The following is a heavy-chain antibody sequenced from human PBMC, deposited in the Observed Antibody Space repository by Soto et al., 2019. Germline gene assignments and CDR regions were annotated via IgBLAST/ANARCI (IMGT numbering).Heavy chain of an antibody. J-gene: IGHJ4*02. V-gene: IGHV4-59*01. Sequence: SETLSLTCTVSGGSISSYYWSWIRQPPGKGLEWIGYIYYSGSTNYNPSLKSRVTISVDTSKNQFSLKLSSVTAADTAVYYCARERYYGSGCFPDYWGQGTLITVSS. D-gene: IGHD3-10*01. CDR2: IYYSGST. CDR3: ARERYYGSGCFPDY. CDR1: GGSISSYY.